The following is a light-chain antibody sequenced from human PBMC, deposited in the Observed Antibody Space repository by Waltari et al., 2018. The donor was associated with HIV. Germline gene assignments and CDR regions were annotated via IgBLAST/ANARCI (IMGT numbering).Light chain of an antibody. CDR1: NSNIGSNA. Sequence: QSVLTQSPSVSEAPGQRVTISCSGSNSNIGSNAVTWYRQSPGKPPKLLVYHDDLILSGVSDRLSASKSGTSASLAINDLQSEDESLYYCATWDDGLNALLFGGGTKVTVL. CDR2: HDD. CDR3: ATWDDGLNALL. V-gene: IGLV1-36*01. J-gene: IGLJ2*01.